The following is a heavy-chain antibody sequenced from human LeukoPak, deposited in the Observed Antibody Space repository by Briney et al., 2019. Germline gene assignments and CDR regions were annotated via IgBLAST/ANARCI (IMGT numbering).Heavy chain of an antibody. CDR2: IYTSGST. J-gene: IGHJ4*02. CDR3: ARDSDYYDSSGYHDY. V-gene: IGHV4-4*07. Sequence: SETLSLTCSVSGGSISSYYWSWIRQPAGKGLEWIGRIYTSGSTNYNPSLKSRVTMSVDTSKNQFSLKLSSVTAADTAVYYCARDSDYYDSSGYHDYWGQGTLVTVSS. D-gene: IGHD3-22*01. CDR1: GGSISSYY.